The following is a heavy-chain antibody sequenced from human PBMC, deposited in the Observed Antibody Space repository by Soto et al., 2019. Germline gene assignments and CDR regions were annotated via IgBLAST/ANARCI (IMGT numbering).Heavy chain of an antibody. Sequence: PGESLKISCKGSGYSFTTYWIGWVRPMPGKGLEWMGIIYPTDSDTRYSPSFQGQVTISADKSISTAYLQWSSLKASDTAMYYCARTVREQWLADYWGRGTLVTVSS. V-gene: IGHV5-51*01. CDR3: ARTVREQWLADY. D-gene: IGHD6-19*01. CDR2: IYPTDSDT. J-gene: IGHJ4*02. CDR1: GYSFTTYW.